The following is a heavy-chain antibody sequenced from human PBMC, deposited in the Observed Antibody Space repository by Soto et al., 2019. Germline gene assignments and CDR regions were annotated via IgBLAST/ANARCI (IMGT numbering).Heavy chain of an antibody. CDR3: AKGTPYYYDSSGYYYSATTPLRLDY. V-gene: IGHV3-53*05. CDR2: IYSGGST. J-gene: IGHJ4*02. CDR1: GFTVSSNY. Sequence: PGGSLRLSCAASGFTVSSNYMSWVRQAPGKGLEWVSVIYSGGSTYYADSVKGRFTISRDNAKNSLYLQMNSLRAEDTALYYCAKGTPYYYDSSGYYYSATTPLRLDYWGQGTLVTVSS. D-gene: IGHD3-22*01.